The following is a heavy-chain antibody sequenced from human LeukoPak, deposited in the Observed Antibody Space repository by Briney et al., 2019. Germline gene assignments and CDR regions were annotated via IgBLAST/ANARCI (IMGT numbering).Heavy chain of an antibody. J-gene: IGHJ4*02. V-gene: IGHV3-21*01. Sequence: PGGSLRLSCAASGFTFSYYSMNWVRQAPGKGLEWVSSISSSSSYIYYADSVKGRFTISRDNAKNSLYLQMNSLRAEDTAVYYCARARPLISELGFNDHWGQGTLVTVSS. CDR1: GFTFSYYS. CDR2: ISSSSSYI. D-gene: IGHD7-27*01. CDR3: ARARPLISELGFNDH.